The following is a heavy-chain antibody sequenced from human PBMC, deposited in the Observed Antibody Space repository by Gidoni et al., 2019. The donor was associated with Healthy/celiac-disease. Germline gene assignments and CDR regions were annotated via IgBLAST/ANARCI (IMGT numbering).Heavy chain of an antibody. Sequence: EVQLVEYGGGLVQPGGSLRIYWEDAGSTVSSARMNWVRQAPGKGLAWFSYLSSRSSTIYYADSVQGLFTISRSNAKNSLFLQMTSLIAEDTAVYYCARALRRIAARTDFDYWGQGTLVTVSS. D-gene: IGHD6-6*01. J-gene: IGHJ4*02. CDR2: LSSRSSTI. CDR1: GSTVSSAR. V-gene: IGHV3-48*01. CDR3: ARALRRIAARTDFDY.